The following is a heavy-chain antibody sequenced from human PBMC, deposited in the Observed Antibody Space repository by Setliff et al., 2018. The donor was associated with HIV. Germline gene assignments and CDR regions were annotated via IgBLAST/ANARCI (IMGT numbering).Heavy chain of an antibody. CDR2: ITPNSGGT. Sequence: GASVKVSCKASGYALTDFYIHWVRQTPGQGLEWMGWITPNSGGTEYAGNFQGSVTMTRDTSINTVYMEVTRLTSDDTAVYYCAGVLSHFSEWRKDYFEFWVQGTLVTVSS. D-gene: IGHD3-3*01. J-gene: IGHJ4*02. CDR1: GYALTDFY. V-gene: IGHV1-2*02. CDR3: AGVLSHFSEWRKDYFEF.